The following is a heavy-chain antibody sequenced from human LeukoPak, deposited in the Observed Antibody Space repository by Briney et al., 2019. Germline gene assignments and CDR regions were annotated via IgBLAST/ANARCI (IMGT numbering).Heavy chain of an antibody. CDR3: ARVYSSSPDY. V-gene: IGHV1-2*02. CDR2: INPYSGGT. Sequence: ASVKVSCKASGYSFTGYYMHWVRQAPGQGLEWMGWINPYSGGTNYAQKFQGRVTITRNTSISTAYMELSSLRSEDTAVYYCARVYSSSPDYWGQGTLVTVSS. CDR1: GYSFTGYY. D-gene: IGHD6-13*01. J-gene: IGHJ4*02.